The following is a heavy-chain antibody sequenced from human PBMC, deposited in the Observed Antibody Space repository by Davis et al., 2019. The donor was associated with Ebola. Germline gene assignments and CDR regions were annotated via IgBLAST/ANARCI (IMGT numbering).Heavy chain of an antibody. CDR1: GFTFNAYG. V-gene: IGHV3-23*01. J-gene: IGHJ6*02. D-gene: IGHD2-8*02. Sequence: GESLKISCESSGFTFNAYGMIWVRQAPGKGLEWVSTISGSGGSTYYADAVKGRFTVSRDNSKNTLYLQMNSRRAEDTALYYCASKRLMVHAIMGDVWGQGTTVTVSS. CDR3: ASKRLMVHAIMGDV. CDR2: ISGSGGST.